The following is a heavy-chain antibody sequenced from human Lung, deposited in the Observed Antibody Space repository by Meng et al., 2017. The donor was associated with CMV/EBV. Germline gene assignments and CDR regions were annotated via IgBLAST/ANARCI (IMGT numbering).Heavy chain of an antibody. D-gene: IGHD2-21*02. J-gene: IGHJ6*02. CDR2: ISGNSGFI. CDR1: GFTFDDFA. CDR3: VKGGGEKVTFDAMDV. V-gene: IGHV3-9*01. Sequence: SCAASGFTFDDFAMHWVRQSPGEGLEWVSGISGNSGFIGYADSVKGRFTISRDNARKSLSLEINTLRVEETALYYCVKGGGEKVTFDAMDVWGQGXTVTVSS.